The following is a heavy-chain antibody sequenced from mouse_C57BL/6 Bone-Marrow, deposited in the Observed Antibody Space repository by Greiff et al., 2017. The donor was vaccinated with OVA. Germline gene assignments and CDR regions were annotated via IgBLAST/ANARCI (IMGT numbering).Heavy chain of an antibody. D-gene: IGHD1-1*01. CDR1: GYTFTDHT. Sequence: VQLQQSDAELVKPGASVKISCKVSGYTFTDHTIHWMKQRPEQGLEWIGYIYPRDGSTKYNEKFKGKATLTADKSSSTAYMQLNSLTSEDSAVYFCARPPLSTTVPAWFAYWGQGTLVTVSA. V-gene: IGHV1-78*01. J-gene: IGHJ3*01. CDR3: ARPPLSTTVPAWFAY. CDR2: IYPRDGST.